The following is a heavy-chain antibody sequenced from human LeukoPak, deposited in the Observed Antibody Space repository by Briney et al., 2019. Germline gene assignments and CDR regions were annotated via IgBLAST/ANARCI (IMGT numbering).Heavy chain of an antibody. J-gene: IGHJ3*01. Sequence: SETLSLTCTVSGGSISYYYWSWIRQPPGEGLEWIGYIYYSGSTNYNPSLKSRVTISVDTSKNQFSLNLTSVTTADTAVYYCASVGCSSTSCPRSDALDVWGQGTMVTVSS. CDR3: ASVGCSSTSCPRSDALDV. V-gene: IGHV4-59*01. D-gene: IGHD2-2*01. CDR1: GGSISYYY. CDR2: IYYSGST.